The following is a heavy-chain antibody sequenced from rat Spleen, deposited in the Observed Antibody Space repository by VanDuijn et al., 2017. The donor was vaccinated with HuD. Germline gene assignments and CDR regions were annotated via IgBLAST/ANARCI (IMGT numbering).Heavy chain of an antibody. D-gene: IGHD1-12*01. V-gene: IGHV2S12*01. CDR3: VRANRESYAHFDY. CDR1: GFSLTSDG. CDR2: VSSGGNT. J-gene: IGHJ2*01. Sequence: QVQLKESGPGLVQPSQTLSLTCTVSGFSLTSDGVSWVRQPPGKGLEWIAAVSSGGNTYYDSTLKSRLSISRDTSKSQVFLRKNSLQTEDTATYYCVRANRESYAHFDYWGQGVMVTVSS.